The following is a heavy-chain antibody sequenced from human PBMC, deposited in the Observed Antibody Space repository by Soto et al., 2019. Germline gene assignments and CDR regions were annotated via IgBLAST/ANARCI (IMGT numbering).Heavy chain of an antibody. CDR3: ARNPMYHFFAGYYSVDY. Sequence: QVQLRQWGAGLLKPSETLSLTCAVFGGSFSDYYWTWIRQPPGKGLEWIGEINHSGTTSYNPSLKSRLTISVDTSNNQFSLKLSSVTAADTAVYYCARNPMYHFFAGYYSVDYWGQGTLVTVSS. CDR1: GGSFSDYY. CDR2: INHSGTT. D-gene: IGHD3-9*01. J-gene: IGHJ4*02. V-gene: IGHV4-34*01.